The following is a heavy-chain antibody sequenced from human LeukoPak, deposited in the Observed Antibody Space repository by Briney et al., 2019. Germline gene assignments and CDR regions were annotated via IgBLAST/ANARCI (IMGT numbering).Heavy chain of an antibody. CDR2: INGGGDIM. V-gene: IGHV3-23*01. CDR3: AMRDRGYGLDI. Sequence: GGSLRLSCAASGFSLRAYDLIWVRQAPGKGLDWVSIINGGGDIMMYEDSVKGRFTISRDNSRNTFYLQMNSLRVEDTAVYYCAMRDRGYGLDIWGQGTMVTVSS. D-gene: IGHD3-10*01. J-gene: IGHJ3*02. CDR1: GFSLRAYD.